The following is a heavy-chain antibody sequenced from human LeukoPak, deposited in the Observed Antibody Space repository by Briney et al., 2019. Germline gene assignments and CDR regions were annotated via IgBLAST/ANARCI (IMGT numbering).Heavy chain of an antibody. CDR1: GGSISSHY. Sequence: PSETLSLTCTVSGGSISSHYWSWIRQPPGKGLEWIGYMYHSGSTNYNPSLKSRVTISVDTSKNQFSLKLSSVTAADTAVYCCARGDYSDNPLDYWGQGTLVTVSS. CDR3: ARGDYSDNPLDY. CDR2: MYHSGST. V-gene: IGHV4-59*11. J-gene: IGHJ4*02. D-gene: IGHD3-22*01.